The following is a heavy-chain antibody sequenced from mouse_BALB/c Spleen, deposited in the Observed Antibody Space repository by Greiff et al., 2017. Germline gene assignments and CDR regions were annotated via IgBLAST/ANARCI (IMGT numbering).Heavy chain of an antibody. Sequence: VQLKESGAELVKPGASVKLSCTASGFNIKDTYMHWVKQRPEQGLEWIGRIDPANGNTKYDPKFQGKATITADTSSNTAYLQLSSLTSEDTAVYYCARRVGYYYAMDYWGQGTSVTVSS. CDR3: ARRVGYYYAMDY. CDR1: GFNIKDTY. V-gene: IGHV14-3*02. CDR2: IDPANGNT. D-gene: IGHD1-1*01. J-gene: IGHJ4*01.